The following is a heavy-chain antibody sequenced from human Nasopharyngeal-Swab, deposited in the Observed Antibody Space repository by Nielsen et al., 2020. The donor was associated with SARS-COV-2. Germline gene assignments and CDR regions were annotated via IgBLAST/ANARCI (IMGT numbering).Heavy chain of an antibody. J-gene: IGHJ6*02. V-gene: IGHV4-39*07. D-gene: IGHD6-6*01. CDR1: GGSISSGSYY. CDR3: ARGPLVGVGVYYYYYYGMDV. CDR2: INHSGST. Sequence: SETLSLTCTVSGGSISSGSYYWSWIRQPPGKGLEWIGEINHSGSTNYNPSLKSRVTISVDTSKNQFSLKLSSVTAADTAVYYCARGPLVGVGVYYYYYYGMDVWGQGTTVTVSS.